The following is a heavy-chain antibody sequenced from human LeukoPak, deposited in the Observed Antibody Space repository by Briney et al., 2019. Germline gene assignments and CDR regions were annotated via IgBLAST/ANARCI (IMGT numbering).Heavy chain of an antibody. D-gene: IGHD3-22*01. CDR1: GYTFTGYY. CDR3: ARRETYYYDSSGYSFNPGDY. Sequence: VASVKVSCKASGYTFTGYYMHWVRQAPGQGLEWMGRINPNSGGTNYAQKFQGRVTMTRDTSISTAYMELSRLRSDDTAVYYCARRETYYYDSSGYSFNPGDYWGQGTLVTVSS. CDR2: INPNSGGT. J-gene: IGHJ4*02. V-gene: IGHV1-2*06.